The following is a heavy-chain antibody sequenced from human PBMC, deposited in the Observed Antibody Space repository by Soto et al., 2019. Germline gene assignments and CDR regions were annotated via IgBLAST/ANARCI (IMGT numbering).Heavy chain of an antibody. CDR3: ARGRAYRSSSWYPSTFDY. D-gene: IGHD6-13*01. Sequence: ASVKVSCKASGYTFTGYYMHWVRQAPGQGLEWMGWINPNSGGTNYAQKFQGWVTMTRDTSISTAYMELSRLRSEDTAAYYCARGRAYRSSSWYPSTFDYWGQGTLVTVSS. V-gene: IGHV1-2*04. CDR2: INPNSGGT. J-gene: IGHJ4*02. CDR1: GYTFTGYY.